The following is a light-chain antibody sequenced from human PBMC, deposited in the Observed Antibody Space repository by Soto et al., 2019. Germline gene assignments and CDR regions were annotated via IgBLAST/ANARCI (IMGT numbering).Light chain of an antibody. Sequence: QSALTQPASVSGSPGQSITISCTGTSSDDGGYNYVSWYQQHPGKAPKLMIYEVSNRPSGVSNRFSGSKSGNTASLTISGLQAEDEADYYCSSYTSSSTYWVFGGGTKLTVL. CDR1: SSDDGGYNY. CDR2: EVS. V-gene: IGLV2-14*01. CDR3: SSYTSSSTYWV. J-gene: IGLJ3*02.